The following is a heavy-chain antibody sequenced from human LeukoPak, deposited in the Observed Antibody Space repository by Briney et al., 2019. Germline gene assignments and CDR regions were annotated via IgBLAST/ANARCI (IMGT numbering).Heavy chain of an antibody. CDR3: ARRWCSSTSCQFDY. CDR1: GYTFTGYY. CDR2: INPNSGGT. Sequence: ASVKVSCKASGYTFTGYYMHWVRQAPGQGLEWMGWINPNSGGTNYAQKFQGRVTMTRDTSISTAYMELSSLRSDDTAVYYCARRWCSSTSCQFDYWGQGTLVTVSS. D-gene: IGHD2-2*01. V-gene: IGHV1-2*02. J-gene: IGHJ4*02.